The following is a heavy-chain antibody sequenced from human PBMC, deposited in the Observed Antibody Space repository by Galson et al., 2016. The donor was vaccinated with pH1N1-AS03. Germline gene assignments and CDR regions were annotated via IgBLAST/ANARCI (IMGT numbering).Heavy chain of an antibody. Sequence: SLRLSCAASGFTFSSYGMHWVRQAPGKGLEWVAVIRYDGSHKYYADSVKGRFTISRDNSDNTVFLQVNNLRREDTAVYYCACARPAIFGMYHYYGMDVWGQGTTVIVSS. CDR1: GFTFSSYG. CDR3: ACARPAIFGMYHYYGMDV. J-gene: IGHJ6*02. CDR2: IRYDGSHK. V-gene: IGHV3-30*02. D-gene: IGHD3-3*01.